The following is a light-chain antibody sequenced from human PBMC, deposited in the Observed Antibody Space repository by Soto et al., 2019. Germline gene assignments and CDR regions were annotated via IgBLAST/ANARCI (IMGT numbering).Light chain of an antibody. CDR3: CSYAGSYTLV. Sequence: QSALTQPRSVSGSPGQXVTISCTGTSSDVGAYNFVSWYQQHPGRVPKLMIYDVSRRPSGVPHRFSGSKSGNPASLTISGLQADDAAAYYCCSYAGSYTLVFGGGTKVTVL. J-gene: IGLJ3*02. V-gene: IGLV2-11*01. CDR1: SSDVGAYNF. CDR2: DVS.